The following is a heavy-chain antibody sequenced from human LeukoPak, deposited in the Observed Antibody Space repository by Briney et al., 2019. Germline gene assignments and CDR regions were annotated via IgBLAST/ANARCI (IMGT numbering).Heavy chain of an antibody. V-gene: IGHV4-39*01. D-gene: IGHD5-12*01. CDR2: IYYSGST. Sequence: SETLSPTCTVSGGSISSSSYYWGWIRQPPGKGLEWIGSIYYSGSTYYNPSLKSRVTISVDTSKNQFSLKLSSVTAADTAVYYCARLGGGVATVDYWGQGTLVTVSS. J-gene: IGHJ4*02. CDR1: GGSISSSSYY. CDR3: ARLGGGVATVDY.